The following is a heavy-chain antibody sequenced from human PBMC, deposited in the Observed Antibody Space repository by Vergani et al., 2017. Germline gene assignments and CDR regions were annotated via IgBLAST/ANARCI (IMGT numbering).Heavy chain of an antibody. CDR2: VSGSGGST. Sequence: EVQLLESGGGLVQPGGSLRLSCAASGFTFSSYAMSWVRQAPGKGLEWVSAVSGSGGSTYYADSVKGRFTISRDNSKNTLYLQMNSLRAEDTAVYYCANWAVRPYHYFDYWGQGTLVTVSS. J-gene: IGHJ4*02. CDR1: GFTFSSYA. CDR3: ANWAVRPYHYFDY. D-gene: IGHD3-10*01. V-gene: IGHV3-23*01.